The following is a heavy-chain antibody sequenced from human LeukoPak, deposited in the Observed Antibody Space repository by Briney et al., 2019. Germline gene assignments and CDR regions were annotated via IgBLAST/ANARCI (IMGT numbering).Heavy chain of an antibody. D-gene: IGHD1-26*01. V-gene: IGHV4-61*01. J-gene: IGHJ4*02. Sequence: SETLSLTCTVSGGSISSGSYYWSWIRQPPGKGLEWIGYIYYSGSTNYNPSLKSRVTISVDTSKNQFSLKLSSVTAADTAVYYCARGRLGFSGSYWAYYFDYWGQGTLVTVSS. CDR3: ARGRLGFSGSYWAYYFDY. CDR2: IYYSGST. CDR1: GGSISSGSYY.